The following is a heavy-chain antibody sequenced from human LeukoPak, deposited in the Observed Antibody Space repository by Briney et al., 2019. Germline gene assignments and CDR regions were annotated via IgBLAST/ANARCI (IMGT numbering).Heavy chain of an antibody. Sequence: GASVKVSCKASGYTFTGYYMHWVRQAPGQGLEWMGWINPNSGGTNYAQKFQGRVTMTRDTSTSTVYMELSSLRSEDTAVYYCARNRNIRGPREPFAYWGQGTLVTVSS. V-gene: IGHV1-2*02. CDR2: INPNSGGT. D-gene: IGHD1-14*01. CDR3: ARNRNIRGPREPFAY. J-gene: IGHJ4*02. CDR1: GYTFTGYY.